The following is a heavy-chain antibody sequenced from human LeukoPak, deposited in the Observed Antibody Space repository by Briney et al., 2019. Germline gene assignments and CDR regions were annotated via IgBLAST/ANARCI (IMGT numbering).Heavy chain of an antibody. Sequence: PGGSLRLSCAASGFTFSSYSMNWVRQAPGKGLEWVSSISSSSSYIYYADSVKGRFTISRDNAKNSLYLQMNSLRAEDTAAYYCARERRTTYNWFDPWGQGTLVTVSS. CDR3: ARERRTTYNWFDP. CDR1: GFTFSSYS. J-gene: IGHJ5*02. D-gene: IGHD1-7*01. V-gene: IGHV3-21*01. CDR2: ISSSSSYI.